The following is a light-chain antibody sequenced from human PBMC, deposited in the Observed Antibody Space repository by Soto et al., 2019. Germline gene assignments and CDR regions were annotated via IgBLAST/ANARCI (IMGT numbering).Light chain of an antibody. CDR2: KAS. V-gene: IGKV1-5*03. J-gene: IGKJ1*01. Sequence: DIQMTQSPSTLSESVGDRVTITCRASQSISSWLAWYQQKPGKAPKLLIYKASSLESVVPSRFSGSGSGTEFTLTISSLQPDDFATYYCQQYNSYTWTFGQGTKVEIK. CDR1: QSISSW. CDR3: QQYNSYTWT.